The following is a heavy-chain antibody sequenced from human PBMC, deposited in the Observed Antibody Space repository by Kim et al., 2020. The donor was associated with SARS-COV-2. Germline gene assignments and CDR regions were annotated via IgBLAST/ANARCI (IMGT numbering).Heavy chain of an antibody. D-gene: IGHD6-6*01. J-gene: IGHJ4*02. Sequence: NYAQKCQGRVTITADESTSTAYMELSSLRSEDTAVYYCARRDIAARTFDYWGQGTLVTVSS. CDR3: ARRDIAARTFDY. V-gene: IGHV1-69*01.